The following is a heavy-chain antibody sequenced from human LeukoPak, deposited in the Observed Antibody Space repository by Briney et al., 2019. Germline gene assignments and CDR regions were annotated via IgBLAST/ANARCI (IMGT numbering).Heavy chain of an antibody. V-gene: IGHV4-59*08. D-gene: IGHD5-18*01. J-gene: IGHJ4*02. CDR2: IYHSGST. CDR3: ARQGRLQLWFFDY. Sequence: PSETPSLTCTVSGGSISSYYWSWIRQPPGKGLEWIGYIYHSGSTNYNPSLKSRVTISVDTSKNQFSLKLSSVTAADTAVYYCARQGRLQLWFFDYWGQGTLVTVSS. CDR1: GGSISSYY.